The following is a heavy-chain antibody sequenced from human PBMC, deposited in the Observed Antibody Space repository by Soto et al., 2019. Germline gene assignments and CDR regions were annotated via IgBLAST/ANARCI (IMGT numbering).Heavy chain of an antibody. CDR1: RFTFSSYA. J-gene: IGHJ6*02. CDR3: AKVSTRGMDV. CDR2: ISGSGDST. V-gene: IGHV3-23*01. Sequence: PAGSLRLSCAASRFTFSSYAMSWVRQAPGKGLEWVSAISGSGDSTYYADSVKGRFTISRDNSKSTLYVQMNSLRAEDTALYYCAKVSTRGMDVWGQGTTVTVSS. D-gene: IGHD2-2*01.